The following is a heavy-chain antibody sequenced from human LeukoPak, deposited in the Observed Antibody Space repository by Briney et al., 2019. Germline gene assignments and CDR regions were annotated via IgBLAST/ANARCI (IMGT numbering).Heavy chain of an antibody. CDR3: AKGPLAYGDCVIVDY. Sequence: GRSLRLSCAASGFTFSSYAMSWVRQAPGKGLEWVSAISVSGGSTYYADSVKGRFTISRDNSKNTLYLQMNSLRAEDAAVYYCAKGPLAYGDCVIVDYWGQGTLVTVSS. V-gene: IGHV3-23*01. D-gene: IGHD4-17*01. CDR1: GFTFSSYA. CDR2: ISVSGGST. J-gene: IGHJ4*02.